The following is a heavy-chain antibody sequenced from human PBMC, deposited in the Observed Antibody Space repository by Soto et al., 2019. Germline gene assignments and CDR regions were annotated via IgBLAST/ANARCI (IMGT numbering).Heavy chain of an antibody. CDR3: ARDLHDGFTHYFDP. D-gene: IGHD1-26*01. CDR2: TSYTGNT. CDR1: GDTVTSQH. V-gene: IGHV4-59*02. Sequence: PSETLSRTWFVSGDTVTSQHWGGIRQFPGQGLEWIAYTSYTGNTNYNPSLQSRVTISLDTSKNQLSLKLTSMTAADTVVYYWARDLHDGFTHYFDPCGQGPRVTVS. J-gene: IGHJ5*02.